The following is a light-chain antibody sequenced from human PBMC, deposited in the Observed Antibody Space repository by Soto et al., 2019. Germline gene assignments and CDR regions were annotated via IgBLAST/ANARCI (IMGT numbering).Light chain of an antibody. CDR3: QQYSSSPLT. Sequence: EIVLTQSPGTLSLSPVETATLSCRASQTIGRNYLAWYQQKPGQAPRLLIFGTSTRATGIPDRFSGSGSGTDFTLSISRLEPEDFAVYYCQQYSSSPLTFGGGTKVDIK. CDR2: GTS. V-gene: IGKV3-20*01. J-gene: IGKJ4*01. CDR1: QTIGRNY.